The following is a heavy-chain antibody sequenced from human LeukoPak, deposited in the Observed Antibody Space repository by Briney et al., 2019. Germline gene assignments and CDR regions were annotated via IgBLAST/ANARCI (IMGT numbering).Heavy chain of an antibody. D-gene: IGHD2-2*01. Sequence: ASVKVSCKASGYTFTSYGISWVRQAPGQGLEWMGLISAYNGNTNYAQKLQGRVTMTTDTSTSTAYMELRSLRSDDTAVYYCASSSYCSSTSCSDFDYWGQGTLVTVSS. CDR3: ASSSYCSSTSCSDFDY. V-gene: IGHV1-18*01. CDR2: ISAYNGNT. CDR1: GYTFTSYG. J-gene: IGHJ4*02.